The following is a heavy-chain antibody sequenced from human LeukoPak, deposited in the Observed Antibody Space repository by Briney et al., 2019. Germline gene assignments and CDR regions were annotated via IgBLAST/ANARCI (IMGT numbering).Heavy chain of an antibody. CDR3: AAQMPWAGAFDI. J-gene: IGHJ3*02. V-gene: IGHV3-30*04. Sequence: GGSLRLSCAASGFTFSSYAMHWVRQAPGKGLEWVAVISYDGSNKYYADSVKGRFTISRDNSKNTLYLQMNSLRAEDTAVHYCAAQMPWAGAFDIWGQGTMVTVSS. CDR2: ISYDGSNK. D-gene: IGHD2-2*01. CDR1: GFTFSSYA.